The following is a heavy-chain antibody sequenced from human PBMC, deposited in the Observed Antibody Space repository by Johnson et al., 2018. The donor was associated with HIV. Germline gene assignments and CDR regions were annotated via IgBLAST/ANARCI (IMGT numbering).Heavy chain of an antibody. D-gene: IGHD3-22*01. V-gene: IGHV3-30*14. Sequence: QVQLVESGGGVVQPGRSLRLSCAASGFTFSSYAMHWVRQAPGKGLEWVAVISYDGSNKYYADSVKGRFTISRDNSKNTLYLQMNSLRAEDTAVYYCARSRYDSSGYGIWGQGTMVTVSS. CDR1: GFTFSSYA. CDR2: ISYDGSNK. CDR3: ARSRYDSSGYGI. J-gene: IGHJ3*02.